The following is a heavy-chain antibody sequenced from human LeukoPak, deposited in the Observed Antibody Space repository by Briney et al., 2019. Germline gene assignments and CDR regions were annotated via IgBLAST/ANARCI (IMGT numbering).Heavy chain of an antibody. J-gene: IGHJ4*02. CDR2: ISHSGST. CDR3: ARGPDSSGYYYVDY. V-gene: IGHV4-34*01. CDR1: GGSFSGYY. Sequence: SETLSLTCAVYGGSFSGYYWSWIRQPPGKGLEWIGEISHSGSTNYNPSLKSRVTISVDTSKNQFSLKLSSVTAADTAVYYCARGPDSSGYYYVDYWGQGTLVTVSS. D-gene: IGHD3-22*01.